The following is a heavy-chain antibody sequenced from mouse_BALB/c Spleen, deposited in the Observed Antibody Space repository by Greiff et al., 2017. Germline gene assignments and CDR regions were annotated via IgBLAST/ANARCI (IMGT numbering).Heavy chain of an antibody. CDR1: GFAFSSYD. CDR2: ISSGGGST. Sequence: EVKLMESGGGLVKPGGSLKLSCAASGFAFSSYDMSWVRQTPEKRLEWVAYISSGGGSTYYPDTVKGRFTISRDNPKNTLFLQMTSLRSEDTAMYYCARADGDYWGQGTTLTVSS. CDR3: ARADGDY. V-gene: IGHV5-12-1*01. J-gene: IGHJ2*01.